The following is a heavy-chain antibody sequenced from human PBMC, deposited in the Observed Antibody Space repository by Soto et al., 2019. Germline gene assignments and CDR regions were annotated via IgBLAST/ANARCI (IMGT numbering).Heavy chain of an antibody. CDR1: GGSFSGYY. J-gene: IGHJ5*02. CDR3: AKDLIPIHPGLFDP. CDR2: INHSGST. Sequence: SETLSLTCAVYGGSFSGYYWSWIRQPPGKGLEWIGEINHSGSTNYNPSLKSRVTISVDTSKNQFSLKLSSVTAADTAVYYCAKDLIPIHPGLFDPWGQGTLVTVSS. V-gene: IGHV4-34*01.